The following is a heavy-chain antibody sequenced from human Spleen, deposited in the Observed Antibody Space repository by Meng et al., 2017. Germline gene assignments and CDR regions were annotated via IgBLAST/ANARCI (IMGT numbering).Heavy chain of an antibody. V-gene: IGHV4-31*03. CDR2: IYYSGST. J-gene: IGHJ5*02. CDR1: GGSISSGGYY. D-gene: IGHD6-13*01. Sequence: VQLQESGPGLVKPSQTLSLTCTVSGGSISSGGYYWSWIRQHPGKGLEWIGYIYYSGSTYYNPSLKSRVTISVDTSKNQFSLKLSSVTAADTAVYYCARGVCSSSCYFHNWFDPWGQGTLVTVSS. CDR3: ARGVCSSSCYFHNWFDP.